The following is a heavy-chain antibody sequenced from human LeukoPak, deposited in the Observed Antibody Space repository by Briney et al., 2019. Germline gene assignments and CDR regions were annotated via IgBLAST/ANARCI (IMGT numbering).Heavy chain of an antibody. CDR1: GYSFTSYW. V-gene: IGHV5-51*01. D-gene: IGHD4-23*01. CDR3: ASRPSTVVTPETEPYYFDY. J-gene: IGHJ4*02. CDR2: IYPGDSDT. Sequence: GESLKISCKGSGYSFTSYWIGWVRQMPGKGLEWMGIIYPGDSDTRYSPSFQGQVTISADKSISTAYLQWSSLKASDTAMYYCASRPSTVVTPETEPYYFDYWGQGTLVTVSS.